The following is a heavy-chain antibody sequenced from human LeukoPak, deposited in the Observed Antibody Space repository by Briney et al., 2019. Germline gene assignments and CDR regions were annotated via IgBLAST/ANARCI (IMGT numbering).Heavy chain of an antibody. CDR2: MSDSGDRT. Sequence: GGSLRLSCAASGFTFSSYAMSWVRQAPGKGLEWVSGMSDSGDRTYYADSVKGRFTISRDNSKNTLYLQMNSLRAEDTAVYYCARGNYGEDYWGQGTLVTVSS. V-gene: IGHV3-23*01. J-gene: IGHJ4*02. D-gene: IGHD4-17*01. CDR1: GFTFSSYA. CDR3: ARGNYGEDY.